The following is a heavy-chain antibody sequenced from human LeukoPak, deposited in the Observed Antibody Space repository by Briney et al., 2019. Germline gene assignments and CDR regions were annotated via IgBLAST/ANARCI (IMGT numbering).Heavy chain of an antibody. CDR3: ARGHNSGLWT. J-gene: IGHJ5*02. D-gene: IGHD5-12*01. CDR1: AFTVSSYS. CDR2: ISYDGSNN. Sequence: GPSLRLSFAASAFTVSSYSMEWVRPAPGRRLEWVAFISYDGSNNYYADSVKGRFTISRDNSKNTLYLQMNSLRTEDTAVFYCARGHNSGLWTWGQGTLVTVSS. V-gene: IGHV3-30*03.